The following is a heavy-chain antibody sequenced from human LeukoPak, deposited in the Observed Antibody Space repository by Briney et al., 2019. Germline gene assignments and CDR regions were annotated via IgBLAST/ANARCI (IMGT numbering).Heavy chain of an antibody. CDR2: IYYSGST. D-gene: IGHD6-13*01. J-gene: IGHJ4*02. CDR1: GFTFRSYG. V-gene: IGHV4-39*01. CDR3: ARLVDSNWYHEVLRGRDY. Sequence: GSLRLSCAASGFTFRSYGMSWVRQAPGKGLEWIGSIYYSGSTYYNPSLKSRVTISVDTSKNQFSLKLNSVTAADTAVYYCARLVDSNWYHEVLRGRDYWGQGTLVTVSS.